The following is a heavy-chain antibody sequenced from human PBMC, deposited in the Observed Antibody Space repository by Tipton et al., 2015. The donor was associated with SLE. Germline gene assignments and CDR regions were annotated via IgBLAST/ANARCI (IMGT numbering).Heavy chain of an antibody. D-gene: IGHD3-3*01. CDR3: ALTDRSGIRSFPP. CDR2: VFYTGRT. Sequence: TLSLTCTVSGGPLTGDYWSWIRQPPGKGLEWIGYVFYTGRTTYNPSLERRVTISVDTSKNQFSLRLSSVTAADTAVYYCALTDRSGIRSFPPWGQGTLVSVSS. CDR1: GGPLTGDY. J-gene: IGHJ5*02. V-gene: IGHV4-59*12.